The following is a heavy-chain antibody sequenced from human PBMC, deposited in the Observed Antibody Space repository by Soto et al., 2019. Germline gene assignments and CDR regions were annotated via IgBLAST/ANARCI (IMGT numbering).Heavy chain of an antibody. CDR3: ANTLETLRFLEWLPQFDY. D-gene: IGHD3-3*01. J-gene: IGHJ4*02. CDR1: GFTFSSYA. V-gene: IGHV3-23*01. CDR2: ISGSGGST. Sequence: LRLSCAASGFTFSSYAMSWVRQAPGKGLEWVSAISGSGGSTYYADSVKGRFTISRDNSKNTLYLQMNSLRAEDTAVYYCANTLETLRFLEWLPQFDYWGQGTLVTVSS.